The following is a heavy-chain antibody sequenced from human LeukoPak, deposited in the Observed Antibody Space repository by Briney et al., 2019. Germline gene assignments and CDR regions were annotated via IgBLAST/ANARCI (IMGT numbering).Heavy chain of an antibody. J-gene: IGHJ4*02. V-gene: IGHV4-39*01. D-gene: IGHD6-13*01. CDR3: ARHNPTAAAFDY. CDR1: AGSISSSSYY. CDR2: IYYSGST. Sequence: SETLSLTCTVSAGSISSSSYYWGWLRQPPGKGLECIGSIYYSGSTYYNPSLKSRVTISVDTSKNQFSLTLSSVTAADTAVYYCARHNPTAAAFDYWGQGTLVTVSS.